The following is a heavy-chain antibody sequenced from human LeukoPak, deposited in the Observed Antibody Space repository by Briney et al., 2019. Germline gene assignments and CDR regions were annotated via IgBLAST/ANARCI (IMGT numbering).Heavy chain of an antibody. CDR3: AREEGDIVVVPAALDY. J-gene: IGHJ4*02. D-gene: IGHD2-2*01. CDR2: INAGNGNT. V-gene: IGHV1-3*01. Sequence: ASVKVSCKASGYTFTSYAMHWVRQAPGQRLEWMGWINAGNGNTKYSQKFQGRVTITRDTSASTAYMELSSLRSEDTAVYYCAREEGDIVVVPAALDYWGQGTLVTVPS. CDR1: GYTFTSYA.